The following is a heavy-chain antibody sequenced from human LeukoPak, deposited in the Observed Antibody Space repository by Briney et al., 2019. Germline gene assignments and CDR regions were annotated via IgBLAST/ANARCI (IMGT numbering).Heavy chain of an antibody. D-gene: IGHD3-22*01. Sequence: SETLSLTCAVSGDSIIGSYWSWIRQAPGKGLEWIGYIYYSVDTDHNPSLKSRVTISVDMSKKQISLRLTSVTAADTAVYYCARRRYYDSSGYNPTYYFDYWGQGILVTVSS. CDR2: IYYSVDT. V-gene: IGHV4-59*01. J-gene: IGHJ4*02. CDR3: ARRRYYDSSGYNPTYYFDY. CDR1: GDSIIGSY.